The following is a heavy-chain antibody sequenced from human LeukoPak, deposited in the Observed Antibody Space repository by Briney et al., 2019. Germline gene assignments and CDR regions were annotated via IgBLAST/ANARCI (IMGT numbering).Heavy chain of an antibody. J-gene: IGHJ5*02. D-gene: IGHD6-13*01. V-gene: IGHV4-59*12. Sequence: SETLSLTCTVSGGSISSYYWSWIRQPPGKGLEWIGYIYYSGSTNYNPSLKSRVTMSVDTSKNQFSLKLSSVTAADTAVYYCARGIGIAAAGWFDPWGQGTLVTVSS. CDR3: ARGIGIAAAGWFDP. CDR1: GGSISSYY. CDR2: IYYSGST.